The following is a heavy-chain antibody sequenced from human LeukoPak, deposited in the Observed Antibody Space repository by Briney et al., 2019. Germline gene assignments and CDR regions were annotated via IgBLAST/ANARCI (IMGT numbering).Heavy chain of an antibody. CDR1: GGSISSSSHY. CDR3: ASYSSSSFDY. CDR2: IYYSGST. Sequence: SETLSLTCTVSGGSISSSSHYWGWIRQPPGKGLEWIGSIYYSGSTYYNPSPKSRVTISVDTSKNQFSLKLSSVTAADTAVYYCASYSSSSFDYWGQGTLVTVSS. D-gene: IGHD6-6*01. J-gene: IGHJ4*02. V-gene: IGHV4-39*01.